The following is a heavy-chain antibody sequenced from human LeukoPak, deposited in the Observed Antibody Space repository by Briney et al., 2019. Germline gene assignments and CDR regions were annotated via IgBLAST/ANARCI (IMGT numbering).Heavy chain of an antibody. V-gene: IGHV4-39*07. J-gene: IGHJ6*03. D-gene: IGHD6-13*01. CDR1: GDSISSSHCY. CDR3: ARLYSSSWYDKTYYYYYMDV. CDR2: IYFSGCT. Sequence: SETLSITCTVSGDSISSSHCYWGWIRQPPGKGLEWIVSIYFSGCTYYNASLKSLITISVDTTKNQFSLKLSSVTAADTAGYYCARLYSSSWYDKTYYYYYMDVWGKGTTVTISS.